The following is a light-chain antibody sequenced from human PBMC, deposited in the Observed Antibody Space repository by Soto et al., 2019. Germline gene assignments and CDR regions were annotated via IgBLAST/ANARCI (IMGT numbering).Light chain of an antibody. Sequence: EIVMTQSPATLSVSPGERATLSCRASQSVGSILAWYQQKPGQAPRLLIYGASTRATGIPARFSGSGSGTEFTLTISSLQSEDFAVYYCQQYNNWPRTFGQGTQLEIK. CDR3: QQYNNWPRT. V-gene: IGKV3-15*01. CDR2: GAS. CDR1: QSVGSI. J-gene: IGKJ2*01.